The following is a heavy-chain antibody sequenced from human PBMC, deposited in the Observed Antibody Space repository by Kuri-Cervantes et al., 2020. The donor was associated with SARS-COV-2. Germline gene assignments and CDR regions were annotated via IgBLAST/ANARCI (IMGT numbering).Heavy chain of an antibody. CDR2: INHSGST. Sequence: SETLSLTCAVYGGSFSGYYWSWIRQPPGKGLEWIGEINHSGSTNYNPSLKSRVTISVDTSKNQFSLKLSSVTAADTAVYYCARVWGWSGYYFRYGMDVWGQGTTVTVSS. CDR1: GGSFSGYY. D-gene: IGHD3-3*01. CDR3: ARVWGWSGYYFRYGMDV. J-gene: IGHJ6*02. V-gene: IGHV4-34*01.